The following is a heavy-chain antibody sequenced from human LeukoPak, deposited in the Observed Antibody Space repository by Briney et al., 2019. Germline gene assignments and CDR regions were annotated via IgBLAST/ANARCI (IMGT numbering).Heavy chain of an antibody. CDR2: INHSGST. CDR1: GGSFSGYY. CDR3: ARSKAHLMITFGGVIVNNWFDP. J-gene: IGHJ5*02. V-gene: IGHV4-34*01. D-gene: IGHD3-16*02. Sequence: SETLSLTCAAYGGSFSGYYWSWIRQPPGKGLEWIGEINHSGSTNYNPSLKSRVTISVDTSKNQFSLKLSSVTAADTAVYYCARSKAHLMITFGGVIVNNWFDPWGQGTLVTVSS.